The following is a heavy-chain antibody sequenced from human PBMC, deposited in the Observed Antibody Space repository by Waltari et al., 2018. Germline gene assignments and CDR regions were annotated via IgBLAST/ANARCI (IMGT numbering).Heavy chain of an antibody. J-gene: IGHJ6*02. CDR1: GGSFPRSSFN. CDR3: ARLASPEGLDV. V-gene: IGHV4-39*01. CDR2: VYYTGSA. Sequence: QLQLQESGPGLVKPSETLSLLCPVSGGSFPRSSFNWTWIRQPPGKGLEWIGSVYYTGSAFYNPSLKSRLTISSDTSGNQFSLQVRSVTAADTAVYYCARLASPEGLDVWGQGTTVTVSS.